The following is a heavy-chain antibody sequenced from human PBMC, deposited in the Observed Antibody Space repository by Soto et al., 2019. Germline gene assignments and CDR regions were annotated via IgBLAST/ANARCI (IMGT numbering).Heavy chain of an antibody. Sequence: TSETLSLTCTVSGGSISDNIYYWGWVRQPPGKGLEWIGSIYYSKTTYYNPSLKSRVTISADTSNNQVSLMVTSVTVADTAVYYCARLAAYDFWRGGNWFDPWGQGILVTVSS. CDR2: IYYSKTT. D-gene: IGHD3-3*01. V-gene: IGHV4-39*01. J-gene: IGHJ5*02. CDR3: ARLAAYDFWRGGNWFDP. CDR1: GGSISDNIYY.